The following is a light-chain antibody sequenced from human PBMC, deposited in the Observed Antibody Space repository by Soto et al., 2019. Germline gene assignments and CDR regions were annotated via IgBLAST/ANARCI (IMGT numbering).Light chain of an antibody. V-gene: IGKV1-39*01. CDR3: QQSYSTPRT. CDR1: QGIRND. J-gene: IGKJ1*01. CDR2: AAS. Sequence: IQMTQSPATLSASVGDRVTITCRASQGIRNDLGWYQQKPGKAPKLLIYAASSLQSGVPSRFSGSGSGTDFTLSISSRQPEDFATYYCQQSYSTPRTFGQGTKVDIK.